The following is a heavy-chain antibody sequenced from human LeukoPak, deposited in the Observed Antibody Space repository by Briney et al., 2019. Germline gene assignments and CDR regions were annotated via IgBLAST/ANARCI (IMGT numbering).Heavy chain of an antibody. CDR2: IYTSGST. V-gene: IGHV4-59*08. J-gene: IGHJ5*02. CDR1: GGSISSYY. CDR3: ARQAAASAYNWFDP. Sequence: SETLSLTCTVSGGSISSYYWSWIRQPPGKGLEWIGDIYTSGSTNYNPSLKIRVTISVDTSKNQFSLKLSSVTAADTAVYSCARQAAASAYNWFDPWGQGTLVTVSS. D-gene: IGHD6-25*01.